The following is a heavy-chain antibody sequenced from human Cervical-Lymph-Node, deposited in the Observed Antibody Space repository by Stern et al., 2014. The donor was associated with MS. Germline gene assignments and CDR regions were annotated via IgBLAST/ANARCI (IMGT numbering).Heavy chain of an antibody. Sequence: QVQLQESGPGLVKPSQTLSLTCTVSGGSISSGGYYWSWLRPHTGKGLEWIGYIYYSGSTYYNPSLKSRVTISVDTSKNQFSLKLSSVTAADTAVYYCARLSMGHFDYWGQGTLVTVSS. CDR1: GGSISSGGYY. D-gene: IGHD4/OR15-4a*01. CDR3: ARLSMGHFDY. J-gene: IGHJ4*02. CDR2: IYYSGST. V-gene: IGHV4-31*03.